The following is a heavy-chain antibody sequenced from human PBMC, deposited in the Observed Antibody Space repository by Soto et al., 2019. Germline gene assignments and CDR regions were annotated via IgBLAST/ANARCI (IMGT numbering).Heavy chain of an antibody. CDR3: AKLFPEWLFLFDY. CDR2: ISYDGSNK. J-gene: IGHJ4*02. CDR1: GFTFSSYG. V-gene: IGHV3-30*18. Sequence: QVQLVESGGGVVQPGRSLRLSCAASGFTFSSYGMHWVRQAPGKGLEWVAVISYDGSNKYYADSVKGRFTISRDNSKNTLYLQMNSLRAEDTAVYYCAKLFPEWLFLFDYWGQGTLVTVSS. D-gene: IGHD3-3*01.